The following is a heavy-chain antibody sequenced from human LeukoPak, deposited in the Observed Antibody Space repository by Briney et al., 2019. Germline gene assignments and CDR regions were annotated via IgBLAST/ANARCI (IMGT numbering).Heavy chain of an antibody. D-gene: IGHD3-10*01. Sequence: GGSLRVSCAASGFTFSPFWMHWVRQAPGKGLEWVSHINSDGSRIIYADSVKGRFTISRDNAKNTLHLQMNSLRAEDTAVYYCARDRGAPDAFDIWGQGTMVTVSS. CDR3: ARDRGAPDAFDI. CDR2: INSDGSRI. CDR1: GFTFSPFW. J-gene: IGHJ3*02. V-gene: IGHV3-74*01.